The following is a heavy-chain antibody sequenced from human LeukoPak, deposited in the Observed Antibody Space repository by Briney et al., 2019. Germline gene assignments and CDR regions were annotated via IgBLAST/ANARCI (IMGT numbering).Heavy chain of an antibody. V-gene: IGHV3-66*01. J-gene: IGHJ3*02. CDR1: GFTVSSNY. CDR2: IYSGGST. D-gene: IGHD5-18*01. Sequence: PGRSLRLSCAASGFTVSSNYMSWVRQAPGKGLEWVSVIYSGGSTYYADSVKGRFTISRDNSKNTLYLQMNSLRAEDTAVYYCARDSGPDTDAFDIWGQGTMVTVSS. CDR3: ARDSGPDTDAFDI.